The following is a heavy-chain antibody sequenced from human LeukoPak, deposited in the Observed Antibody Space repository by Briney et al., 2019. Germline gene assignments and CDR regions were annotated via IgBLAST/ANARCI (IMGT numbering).Heavy chain of an antibody. CDR1: GFTFSDYY. Sequence: GGSLRLSCAASGFTFSDYYMSWIRQAPGKGLEWVSYISGSGSTIYYADSVKGRFTISRDNAKNTLYLQMNSLRAEDTAVYYCAKSGGGLDRASDVWGQGTTVTVSS. CDR2: ISGSGSTI. V-gene: IGHV3-11*01. D-gene: IGHD3-16*01. J-gene: IGHJ6*02. CDR3: AKSGGGLDRASDV.